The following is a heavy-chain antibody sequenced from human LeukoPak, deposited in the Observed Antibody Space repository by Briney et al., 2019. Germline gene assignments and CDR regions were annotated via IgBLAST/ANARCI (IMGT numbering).Heavy chain of an antibody. Sequence: GRSLRLSCAASGFTLSSYAMHWVRQAPGKGLEWVAVISYDGSNKYYADSVKGRFTISRDNSKNTLYLQMNSLRAEDTAVYYCARDRVDTAMVTGYWGQGTLVTVSS. CDR2: ISYDGSNK. CDR3: ARDRVDTAMVTGY. D-gene: IGHD5-18*01. J-gene: IGHJ4*02. CDR1: GFTLSSYA. V-gene: IGHV3-30-3*01.